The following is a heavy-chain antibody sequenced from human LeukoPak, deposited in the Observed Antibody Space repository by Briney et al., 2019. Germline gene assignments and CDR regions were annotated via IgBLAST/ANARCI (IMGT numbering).Heavy chain of an antibody. CDR1: GGSISSGGCS. CDR3: ARIRSSGWGPNFDY. V-gene: IGHV4-61*02. CDR2: IYTSGST. D-gene: IGHD6-19*01. J-gene: IGHJ4*02. Sequence: SQTLSLTCAVSGGSISSGGCSWSWIRQPAGKGLEWIGRIYTSGSTNYNPSLKSRVTMSVDTSKNQFSLKLSSVTAADTAVYYCARIRSSGWGPNFDYWGQGTLVTVSS.